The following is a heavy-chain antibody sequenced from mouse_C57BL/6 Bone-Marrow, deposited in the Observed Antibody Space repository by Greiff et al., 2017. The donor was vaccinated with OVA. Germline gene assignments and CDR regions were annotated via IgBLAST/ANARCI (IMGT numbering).Heavy chain of an antibody. CDR1: GYTFTDYE. J-gene: IGHJ2*01. Sequence: QVHVKQSGAELVRPGASVTLSCKASGYTFTDYEMHWVKQTPVHGLEWIGAMDPETGGTAYNQKFKGKAILTADKSSSTAYMELRSLTSEDSAVYYCTRRGPFTTVVNYFDYWGQGTTLTVSS. V-gene: IGHV1-15*01. D-gene: IGHD1-1*01. CDR3: TRRGPFTTVVNYFDY. CDR2: MDPETGGT.